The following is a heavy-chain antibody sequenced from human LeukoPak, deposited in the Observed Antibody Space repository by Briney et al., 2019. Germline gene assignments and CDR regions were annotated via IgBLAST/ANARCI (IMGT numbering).Heavy chain of an antibody. J-gene: IGHJ4*02. CDR3: AKVGAPPDYFDY. V-gene: IGHV3-30*02. CDR1: GFTFSSYG. D-gene: IGHD1-26*01. Sequence: PGGSLRLSCAASGFTFSSYGMHWVRQAPGKGLEGVAFIRYDGSNKYYADSVKGRFTISRDNSKNTLYLQMNSLRAEDMAVYYCAKVGAPPDYFDYWGQGTLVTVSS. CDR2: IRYDGSNK.